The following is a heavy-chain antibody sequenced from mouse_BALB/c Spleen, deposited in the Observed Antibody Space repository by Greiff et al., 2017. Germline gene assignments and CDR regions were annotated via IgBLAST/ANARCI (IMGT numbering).Heavy chain of an antibody. CDR1: GYTFTSYV. V-gene: IGHV1-14*01. CDR3: ARKSGFITTSAMDY. Sequence: EVQLQQSGPELVKPGASVKMSCKASGYTFTSYVMHWVKQKPGQGLEWIGYINPYNDGTKYNEKFKGKATLTSDKSSSTAYMELSSLTSEDSAVYYCARKSGFITTSAMDYWGQGTSVTVSS. J-gene: IGHJ4*01. D-gene: IGHD1-2*01. CDR2: INPYNDGT.